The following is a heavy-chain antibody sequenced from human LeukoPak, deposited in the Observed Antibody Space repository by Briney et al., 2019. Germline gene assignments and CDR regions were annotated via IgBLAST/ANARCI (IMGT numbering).Heavy chain of an antibody. CDR3: ARVSGVAAGYYYYYGMDV. V-gene: IGHV4-31*03. CDR2: IYYSGGT. D-gene: IGHD6-13*01. Sequence: KPSETLSLTCTVSGGSISSGGYYWRWIRQHPGKGLEWIGYIYYSGGTYYNPSLTSRVTISVDTSKNQFSLKLSSVTAADTAVYYCARVSGVAAGYYYYYGMDVWGQGTTVTVSS. CDR1: GGSISSGGYY. J-gene: IGHJ6*02.